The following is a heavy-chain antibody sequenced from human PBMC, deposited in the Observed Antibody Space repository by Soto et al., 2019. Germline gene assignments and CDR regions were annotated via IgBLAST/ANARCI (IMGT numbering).Heavy chain of an antibody. CDR3: ARAMVRGVGYYYGMDV. V-gene: IGHV1-69*13. Sequence: GASVKVSCEASGGTFSSYAISWVRQAPEQGLEWMGGIIPIFGTANYAQKFQGRVTITADESTSTAYMELSSLRSEDTAVYYCARAMVRGVGYYYGMDVWGQGTTVTVSS. D-gene: IGHD3-10*01. CDR2: IIPIFGTA. CDR1: GGTFSSYA. J-gene: IGHJ6*02.